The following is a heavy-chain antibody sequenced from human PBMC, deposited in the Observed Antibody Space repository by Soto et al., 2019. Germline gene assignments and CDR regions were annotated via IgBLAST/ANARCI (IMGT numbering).Heavy chain of an antibody. D-gene: IGHD6-13*01. V-gene: IGHV3-23*01. Sequence: GGSLRLSCTASGFTFGDYAMSWFRQAPGKGLEWVSAISGSGGSTYYADSVKGRFTISRDNSKNTLYLQMNSLRAEDTAVYYCARDWGIAAAGYQTFDYWGQGTLVTVS. CDR2: ISGSGGST. CDR1: GFTFGDYA. J-gene: IGHJ4*02. CDR3: ARDWGIAAAGYQTFDY.